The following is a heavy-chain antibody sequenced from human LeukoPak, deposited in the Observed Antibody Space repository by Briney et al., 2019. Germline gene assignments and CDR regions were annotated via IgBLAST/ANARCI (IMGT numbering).Heavy chain of an antibody. CDR2: IYPADSTA. Sequence: GESLKISCKASGYSFTTYWIGWVRQVPGKGLEWVGIIYPADSTAKYSPSFQGQVTISVDKSISTAYLQWSSLKASDTAMYYCARFSGYYYYFDYWGQGTLVTVSS. CDR3: ARFSGYYYYFDY. CDR1: GYSFTTYW. D-gene: IGHD3-22*01. V-gene: IGHV5-51*01. J-gene: IGHJ4*02.